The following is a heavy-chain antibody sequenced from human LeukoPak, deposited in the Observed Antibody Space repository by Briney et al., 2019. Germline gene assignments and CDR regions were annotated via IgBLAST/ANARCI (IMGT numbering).Heavy chain of an antibody. V-gene: IGHV3-74*01. J-gene: IGHJ4*02. CDR3: AREGYGPGNYPFDS. Sequence: GGSLRLSCAAFGFTFDSHWMHWVRQAPGKGLVWVSRIDSHGTSTVDADSVKGRFTISRDNAKNTLYLQMNSLRVEDTAVYYCAREGYGPGNYPFDSWGQGALVTVSS. CDR1: GFTFDSHW. CDR2: IDSHGTST. D-gene: IGHD3-10*01.